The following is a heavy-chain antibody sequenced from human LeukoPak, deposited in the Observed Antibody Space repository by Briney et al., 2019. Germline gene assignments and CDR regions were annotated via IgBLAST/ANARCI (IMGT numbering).Heavy chain of an antibody. J-gene: IGHJ6*04. CDR1: GFTFSSYE. V-gene: IGHV3-48*03. D-gene: IGHD2-15*01. Sequence: PGGALRLSCAASGFTFSSYEMNWVRQAPGKGLEGVSYISSGSTIYYADSVKGRFTISRDNAKNSLYLQMNSLRAEDTAVYYCARLVVAANYGVDVWGKGTTVTVSS. CDR3: ARLVVAANYGVDV. CDR2: ISSGSTI.